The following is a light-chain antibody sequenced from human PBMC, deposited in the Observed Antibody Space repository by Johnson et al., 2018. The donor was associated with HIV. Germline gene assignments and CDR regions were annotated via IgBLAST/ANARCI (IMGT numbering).Light chain of an antibody. CDR2: ENN. Sequence: QSVFTQPPSVSAAPGQKVTISCSGSSSNIGNNYVSWYQQLPGTAPKLLIYENNKRPSGIPDRFSASKSGTSATLVITGLQTGDEADYYCGTWASSLSAHFVFGTGPRVTV. V-gene: IGLV1-51*02. J-gene: IGLJ1*01. CDR3: GTWASSLSAHFV. CDR1: SSNIGNNY.